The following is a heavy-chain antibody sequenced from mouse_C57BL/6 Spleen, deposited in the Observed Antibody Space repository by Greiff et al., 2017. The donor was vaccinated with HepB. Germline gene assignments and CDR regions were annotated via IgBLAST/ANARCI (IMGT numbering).Heavy chain of an antibody. V-gene: IGHV1-64*01. CDR3: ERSDYDWLHYAIDY. CDR2: IHPNSGST. Sequence: QVQLQQPGAELVKPGASVKLSCKASGYTFTSYWMHWVKQRPGQGLEWIGMIHPNSGSTNYNEKFKSKATLTVDKSSSTAYMQLSSLTSEASAVDYCERSDYDWLHYAIDYWGQGTSVTVSS. CDR1: GYTFTSYW. J-gene: IGHJ4*01. D-gene: IGHD2-4*01.